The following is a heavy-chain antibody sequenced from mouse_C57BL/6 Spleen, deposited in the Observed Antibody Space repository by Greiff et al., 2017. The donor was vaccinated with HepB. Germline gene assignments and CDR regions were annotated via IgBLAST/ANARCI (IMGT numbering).Heavy chain of an antibody. Sequence: EVKLMESGGGLVKPGGSLKLSCAASGFTFSSYAMSWVRQTPEKRLEWVATISDGGSYTYYPDNVKGRFTISRDNAKNNLYLQMSHLKSEDTAMYYCAREGSMITRGGYFDYWGQGTTLTVSS. D-gene: IGHD2-4*01. J-gene: IGHJ2*01. V-gene: IGHV5-4*01. CDR3: AREGSMITRGGYFDY. CDR1: GFTFSSYA. CDR2: ISDGGSYT.